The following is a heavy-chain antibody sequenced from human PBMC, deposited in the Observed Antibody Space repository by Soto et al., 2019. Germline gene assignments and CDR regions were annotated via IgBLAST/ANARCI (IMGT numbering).Heavy chain of an antibody. V-gene: IGHV3-30*18. CDR1: GFTFSSYG. Sequence: GGSLRLSCAASGFTFSSYGMHWVRQAPGKGLEWVAVISYDGSNKYYADSVKGRFTISRDNSKNTLYLQMNSLRAEDTAVYYCAKPYYDSSGYYEGSYFDYWGQGTLVTVSS. CDR2: ISYDGSNK. CDR3: AKPYYDSSGYYEGSYFDY. J-gene: IGHJ4*02. D-gene: IGHD3-22*01.